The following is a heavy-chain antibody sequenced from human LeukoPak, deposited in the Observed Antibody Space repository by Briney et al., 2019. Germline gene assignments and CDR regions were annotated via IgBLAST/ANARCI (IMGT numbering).Heavy chain of an antibody. CDR1: GYTFTSYG. D-gene: IGHD5-12*01. Sequence: ASVKVSCKASGYTFTSYGISWVRQAPGQGLEWMGWVSAYNGNTNYAQKLQGRVTMTIDTSTSTAYMELRSLRSDDTAVYYCARVDYSGYDYSLDYWGQGTLVTVSS. CDR2: VSAYNGNT. CDR3: ARVDYSGYDYSLDY. J-gene: IGHJ4*02. V-gene: IGHV1-18*01.